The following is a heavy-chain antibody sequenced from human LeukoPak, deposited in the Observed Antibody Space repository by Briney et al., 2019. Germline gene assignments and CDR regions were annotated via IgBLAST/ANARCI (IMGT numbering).Heavy chain of an antibody. CDR3: RGYCSSTSCYDAFDI. CDR2: IKSKTDGGTT. D-gene: IGHD2-2*01. V-gene: IGHV3-15*01. CDR1: GFTFSNAW. J-gene: IGHJ3*02. Sequence: PGGSLRLSCAASGFTFSNAWMSWVRQAPGKGLEWVGRIKSKTDGGTTDYAAPVKGRFTISRDDSKNTLYLQMNSLKTEDTAVYYRRGYCSSTSCYDAFDIWGQGTMVTVSS.